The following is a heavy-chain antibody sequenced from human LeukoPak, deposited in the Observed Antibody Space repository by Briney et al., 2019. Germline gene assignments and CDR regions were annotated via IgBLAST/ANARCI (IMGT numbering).Heavy chain of an antibody. V-gene: IGHV1-2*06. J-gene: IGHJ4*02. Sequence: GASVKVSCKASGYTFTGYYVHWVRQAPGQGLEWMGRINPNSGGTNYAQKFQGRVTMTRDTSISTAYMELSRLRSDDTAVYYCARELKLSQITMIVVVIHFPDYWGQGTLVTVSS. CDR2: INPNSGGT. CDR1: GYTFTGYY. D-gene: IGHD3-22*01. CDR3: ARELKLSQITMIVVVIHFPDY.